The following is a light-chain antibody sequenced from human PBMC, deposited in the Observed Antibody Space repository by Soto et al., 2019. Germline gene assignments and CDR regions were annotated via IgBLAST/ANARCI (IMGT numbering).Light chain of an antibody. CDR3: QHFGSSPPVI. CDR2: GAS. Sequence: IELTHSPGTLSLSPWESATLSCRFSQTTSPKYVAWYQQRRGLAPRLLVYGASKRAAGIPDRFRGSGSGSEFSLTISGLEPEDFAVYFCQHFGSSPPVIFGQGTRLEIK. J-gene: IGKJ5*01. CDR1: QTTSPKY. V-gene: IGKV3-20*01.